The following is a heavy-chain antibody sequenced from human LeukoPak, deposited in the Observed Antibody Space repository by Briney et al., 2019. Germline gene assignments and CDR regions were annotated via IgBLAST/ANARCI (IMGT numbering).Heavy chain of an antibody. D-gene: IGHD5-24*01. CDR2: IKRKTDGGTT. CDR3: TTGSEMATDLDY. CDR1: GFTFSNAW. J-gene: IGHJ4*02. V-gene: IGHV3-15*01. Sequence: GGSLRLSCAASGFTFSNAWMSWVRQAPGKGLEWVGRIKRKTDGGTTDYAAPVKGRFTISRDDSKNTLYLQMNSLKTEDTAVYYCTTGSEMATDLDYWGQGTLVTVSS.